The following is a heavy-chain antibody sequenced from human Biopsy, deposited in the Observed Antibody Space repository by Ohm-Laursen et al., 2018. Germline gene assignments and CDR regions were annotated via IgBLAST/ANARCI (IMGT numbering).Heavy chain of an antibody. V-gene: IGHV3-23*01. D-gene: IGHD2/OR15-2a*01. J-gene: IGHJ3*01. CDR1: GLRFSMYA. CDR2: IGGSGGGT. Sequence: GSLRLSCAASGLRFSMYAMSWVRQAPGKGLEWVSAIGGSGGGTYYADSVKGRFTISRDDSKNTVYLQMNSLRVEDTAVYYCTRDTTYYAGTTYYDALDVWGQGTTVTVSS. CDR3: TRDTTYYAGTTYYDALDV.